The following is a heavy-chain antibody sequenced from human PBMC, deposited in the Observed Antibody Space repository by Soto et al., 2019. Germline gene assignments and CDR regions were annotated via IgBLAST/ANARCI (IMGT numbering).Heavy chain of an antibody. J-gene: IGHJ6*02. CDR3: ARDGPDYGMDV. CDR2: IYHSGST. Sequence: SETLSLTCAVSGGSISSGGYSWSWIRQPPGKGLEWIGYIYHSGSTYYNPSLKSRVTISVDRSKNQFSLKLSSVTAADTAVYYCARDGPDYGMDVWGQGTTVTVSS. CDR1: GGSISSGGYS. V-gene: IGHV4-30-2*01.